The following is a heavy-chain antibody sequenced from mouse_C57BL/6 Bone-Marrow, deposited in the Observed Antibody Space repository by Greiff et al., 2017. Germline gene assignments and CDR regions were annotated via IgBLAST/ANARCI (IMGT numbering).Heavy chain of an antibody. Sequence: EVQLVESGGGLVQPGESLKLSCESNEYEFPSHDMSWVRKTPEKRLELVAAINSDGGSTSYPDTMERRFIISRDNTKKTLYLQMSSLRSEDTALYYCARHGGTTVVAHWYFDVWGTGTTVTVSS. CDR1: EYEFPSHD. CDR3: ARHGGTTVVAHWYFDV. J-gene: IGHJ1*03. CDR2: INSDGGST. V-gene: IGHV5-2*01. D-gene: IGHD1-1*01.